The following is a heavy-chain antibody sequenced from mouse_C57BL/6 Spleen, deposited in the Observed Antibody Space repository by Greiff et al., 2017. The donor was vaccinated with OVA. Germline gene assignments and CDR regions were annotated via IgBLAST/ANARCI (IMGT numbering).Heavy chain of an antibody. CDR1: GFTFSDYG. D-gene: IGHD1-1*01. CDR3: ARTYYYGSTYYYAMDY. V-gene: IGHV5-17*01. J-gene: IGHJ4*01. Sequence: DVQLQESGGGLVKPGGSLKLSCAASGFTFSDYGMHWVRQAPEKGLEWVAYISSGSSTIYYADTVKGRFTISRDNAKNTLFLQMTSLRSEDTAMYYCARTYYYGSTYYYAMDYWGQGTSVTVSS. CDR2: ISSGSSTI.